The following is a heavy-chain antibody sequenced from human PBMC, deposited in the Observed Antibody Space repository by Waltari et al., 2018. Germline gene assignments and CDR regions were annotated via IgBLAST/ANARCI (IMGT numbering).Heavy chain of an antibody. CDR3: ARVAPRGEQWLHY. Sequence: QVQLVQSGAEVKKPGSSVKVSCKASVGTFSSYAISWVRQAPGQGLEWMGGGNPIFGTANYAQKFQGRVTITADKATSTAYMVLSSLRSEDTAAYYWARVAPRGEQWLHYWGQGTLVTVSS. CDR2: GNPIFGTA. CDR1: VGTFSSYA. D-gene: IGHD6-19*01. V-gene: IGHV1-69*14. J-gene: IGHJ4*02.